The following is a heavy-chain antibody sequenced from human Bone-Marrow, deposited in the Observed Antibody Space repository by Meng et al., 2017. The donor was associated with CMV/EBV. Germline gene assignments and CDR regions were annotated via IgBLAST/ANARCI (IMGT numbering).Heavy chain of an antibody. CDR2: IYYSGST. Sequence: SETLSLTCTVSGGSISSSSYYWGWIRQPPGKGLEWIASIYYSGSTNYNPSLKSRVTISVDTSKNQFSLKLSSVTAADTAVYYCARGDRGDIVVVPAATGAPFDYWGQGTLVTVSS. CDR3: ARGDRGDIVVVPAATGAPFDY. V-gene: IGHV4-39*07. CDR1: GGSISSSSYY. D-gene: IGHD2-2*01. J-gene: IGHJ4*02.